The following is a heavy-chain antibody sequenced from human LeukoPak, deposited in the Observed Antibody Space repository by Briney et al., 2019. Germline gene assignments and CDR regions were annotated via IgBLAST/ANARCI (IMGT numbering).Heavy chain of an antibody. J-gene: IGHJ6*03. CDR1: GGSISSYY. D-gene: IGHD3-22*01. CDR2: IYYSGST. V-gene: IGHV4-59*01. CDR3: ARVGYDSSGYYYYYMDV. Sequence: SETLSLTCTVSGGSISSYYWSWIRQPPGKGLEWIGHIYYSGSTNYNPSLKSRVTISVDTSKNQFSLKLSSVTAADTAVYYCARVGYDSSGYYYYYMDVWGKGTTVTVSS.